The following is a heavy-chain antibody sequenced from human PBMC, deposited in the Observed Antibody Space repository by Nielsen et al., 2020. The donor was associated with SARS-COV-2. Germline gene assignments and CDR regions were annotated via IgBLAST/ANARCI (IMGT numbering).Heavy chain of an antibody. J-gene: IGHJ4*02. CDR2: MSYPGSDK. CDR3: ATAMRYYDTSGSYGFDY. CDR1: GLIFSRYG. Sequence: GESLKISCTASGLIFSRYGMHWVRQAPGKGLEWVALMSYPGSDKYYADSVQGRFTISRDNSKDTLYLHMNSLRSDDTAVYYCATAMRYYDTSGSYGFDYWGQGTLVTVSS. D-gene: IGHD3-22*01. V-gene: IGHV3-30*03.